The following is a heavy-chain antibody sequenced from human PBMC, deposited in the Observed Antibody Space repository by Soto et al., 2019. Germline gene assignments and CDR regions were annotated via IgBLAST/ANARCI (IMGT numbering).Heavy chain of an antibody. CDR1: GVTVNRFA. D-gene: IGHD4-17*01. CDR2: ITPLFETT. V-gene: IGHV1-69*01. CDR3: ARGYGGYFDE. Sequence: QVQLVQSGPEVKKPGTSVKVSCKASGVTVNRFAVTWVRQAPGQGYQWLGGITPLFETTNHAENLRFRATITADESTTPSYLALRGLAPEATAGYYCARGYGGYFDEWGQGALAIVSS. J-gene: IGHJ4*02.